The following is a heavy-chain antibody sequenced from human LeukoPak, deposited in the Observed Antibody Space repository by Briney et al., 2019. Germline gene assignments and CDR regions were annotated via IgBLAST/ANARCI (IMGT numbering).Heavy chain of an antibody. CDR3: AKSYGDYVFDY. J-gene: IGHJ4*02. Sequence: SETLSLTCTVSGYSISSGYYWGWIRQPPGKGLEWIGSIYHSGSTYYNPSLKSRVTISVDTSKNQFSLELSSVTAADTAVYYCAKSYGDYVFDYWGQGTLVTVSS. V-gene: IGHV4-38-2*02. CDR1: GYSISSGYY. CDR2: IYHSGST. D-gene: IGHD4-17*01.